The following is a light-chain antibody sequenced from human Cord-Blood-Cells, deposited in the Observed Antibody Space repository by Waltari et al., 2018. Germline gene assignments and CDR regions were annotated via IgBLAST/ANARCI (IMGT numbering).Light chain of an antibody. J-gene: IGLJ1*01. Sequence: SYQLTQPPSVSVSPGQTARITCSGDALPNQYAYWYQQKPGQAPVLVIYKDSERPSGIPERFSGSSSGTTVTLTISGVRAEDEADYYCQSADSSGTYYVFGTGTKVTVL. CDR3: QSADSSGTYYV. CDR1: ALPNQY. V-gene: IGLV3-25*03. CDR2: KDS.